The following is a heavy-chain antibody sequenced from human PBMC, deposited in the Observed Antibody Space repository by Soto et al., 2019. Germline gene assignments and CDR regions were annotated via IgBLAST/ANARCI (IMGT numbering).Heavy chain of an antibody. CDR2: ILHSGRT. CDR1: GGSVSISTYY. D-gene: IGHD2-2*01. CDR3: ATLPAAMYFYGSDV. J-gene: IGHJ6*02. V-gene: IGHV4-39*01. Sequence: QLQLRESGPGLVKPSETLSLTCSVSGGSVSISTYYWAWVRQTPGKGLEWLGGILHSGRTSYNPSPKSRLTLSVDTSEDQFSLNLSSVPATDTGVYYCATLPAAMYFYGSDVWGPGTTVTVSS.